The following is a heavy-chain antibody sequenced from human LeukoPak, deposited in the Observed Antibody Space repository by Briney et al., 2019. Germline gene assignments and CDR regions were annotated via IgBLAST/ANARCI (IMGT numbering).Heavy chain of an antibody. J-gene: IGHJ4*02. Sequence: SETLSLTCSVSGGSTSTSRYHWGWIHQPPGKGLEWIGSIYYSGTTYYNPSLKSRVSMSVDTSKNQFSLKLNSVTAADTAVYYCAREAYSPGHYSFDYWGQGTLVTVSS. CDR1: GGSTSTSRYH. CDR3: AREAYSPGHYSFDY. D-gene: IGHD5-18*01. V-gene: IGHV4-39*07. CDR2: IYYSGTT.